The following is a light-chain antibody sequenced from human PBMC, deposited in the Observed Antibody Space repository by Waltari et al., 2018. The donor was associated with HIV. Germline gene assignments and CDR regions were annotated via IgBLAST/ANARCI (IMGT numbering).Light chain of an antibody. Sequence: DVVVTQSPDSLAVSVGERATLDCKSSRILLYNSSNKSYLEWYQQKAGQRPQLLIYWASTRESGVPDRFSGSGSGTDFTLTISSLQAEDVAVYFCQQYYSVPYTFGQGTKLEIK. CDR2: WAS. V-gene: IGKV4-1*01. CDR1: RILLYNSSNKSY. CDR3: QQYYSVPYT. J-gene: IGKJ2*01.